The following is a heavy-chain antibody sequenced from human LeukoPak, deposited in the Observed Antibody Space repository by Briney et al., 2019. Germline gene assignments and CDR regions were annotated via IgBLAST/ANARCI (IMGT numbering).Heavy chain of an antibody. V-gene: IGHV1-8*01. CDR1: GYTFTSYD. CDR2: MNPNSGNT. Sequence: ASVKVSCKASGYTFTSYDINWVRQATGRGLEWMGWMNPNSGNTGYAQKFQGGVTMTRNTSISTAYMELSSLRSEDTAVYYCARVNRWFGEATHWFDPWGQGTLVTVSS. D-gene: IGHD3-10*01. J-gene: IGHJ5*02. CDR3: ARVNRWFGEATHWFDP.